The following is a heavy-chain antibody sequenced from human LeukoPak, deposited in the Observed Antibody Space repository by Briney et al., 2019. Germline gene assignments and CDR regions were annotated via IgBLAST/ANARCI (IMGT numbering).Heavy chain of an antibody. Sequence: PSETLSLTCAVYGVSFSGYYWSWIRQPPGKGLEWIGEINHSGSTNYNPSLKSRVTISVDTSKNQFSLNLSSVTAADTAVYYCARGIKQQLLDPWGQGTLVTVSS. D-gene: IGHD6-13*01. CDR3: ARGIKQQLLDP. CDR2: INHSGST. V-gene: IGHV4-34*01. J-gene: IGHJ5*02. CDR1: GVSFSGYY.